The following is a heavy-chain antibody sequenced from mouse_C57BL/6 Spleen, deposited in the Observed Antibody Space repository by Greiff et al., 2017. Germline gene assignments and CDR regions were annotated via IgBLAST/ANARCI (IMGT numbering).Heavy chain of an antibody. CDR1: GYSITSGYY. J-gene: IGHJ3*01. Sequence: ESGPGLVKPSQSLSLTCSVTGYSITSGYYWNWIRQFPGNKLEWMGYISYDGSNNYNPSLKNRISITRDTSKNQFFLKLNSVTTEDTATYYCARAWSAWFAYWGQGTLVTVSA. V-gene: IGHV3-6*01. CDR3: ARAWSAWFAY. CDR2: ISYDGSN.